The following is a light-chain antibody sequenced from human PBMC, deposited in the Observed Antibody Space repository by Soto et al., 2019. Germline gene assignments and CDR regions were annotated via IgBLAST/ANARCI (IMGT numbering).Light chain of an antibody. CDR2: YDS. CDR1: NIGSKS. Sequence: SYELTQPPSVSVAPGKTASITCGGNNIGSKSVHWYQQKPGQAPVLVIYYDSDRPSGIPERFSGSNSGNTATLTMSRVEAGDEADYYCQVWDSSSDHPVVFGGGTKLTVL. V-gene: IGLV3-21*04. CDR3: QVWDSSSDHPVV. J-gene: IGLJ2*01.